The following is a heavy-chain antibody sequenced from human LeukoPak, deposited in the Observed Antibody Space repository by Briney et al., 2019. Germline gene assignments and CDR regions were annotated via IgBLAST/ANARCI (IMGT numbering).Heavy chain of an antibody. V-gene: IGHV4-59*08. J-gene: IGHJ3*02. CDR3: ARHMTVTYDAFDT. CDR2: VYYSGRT. CDR1: GGSTTGYF. Sequence: PSETLSLTCTVSGGSTTGYFWTWIRQPPGKGLEWIGYVYYSGRTSYNPSLKSRVTISVDTSKNQFSLKLSSVTAADTAVYHCARHMTVTYDAFDTWGQGTMVTVSS. D-gene: IGHD3-22*01.